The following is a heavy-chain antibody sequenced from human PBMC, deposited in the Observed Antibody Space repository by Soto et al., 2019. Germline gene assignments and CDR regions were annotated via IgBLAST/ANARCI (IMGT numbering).Heavy chain of an antibody. Sequence: GGSLRLSCAASGFTFSSYAMSWVRQAPGKGLEWVSAISGSGSSTYYADSVKGRFTISRDNSKNTLYLQMNSLRAEDTAVYYCAKDYGVVVVAVYFDYWGQGTLVTVSS. CDR2: ISGSGSST. J-gene: IGHJ4*02. V-gene: IGHV3-23*01. CDR1: GFTFSSYA. D-gene: IGHD2-15*01. CDR3: AKDYGVVVVAVYFDY.